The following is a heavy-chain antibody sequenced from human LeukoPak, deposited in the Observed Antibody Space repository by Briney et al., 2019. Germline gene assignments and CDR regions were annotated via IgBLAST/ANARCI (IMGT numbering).Heavy chain of an antibody. CDR3: ASSDLADYYYYGMDV. J-gene: IGHJ6*02. Sequence: GGSLRLSCAASGFTFSSYAMHWVRQAPGKGLEWVSSISSSSSYIYYADSVKGRFTISRDNAKNSLYLQMNSLRAEDTAVYYCASSDLADYYYYGMDVWGQGTTVTVSS. CDR2: ISSSSSYI. V-gene: IGHV3-21*01. D-gene: IGHD2-21*02. CDR1: GFTFSSYA.